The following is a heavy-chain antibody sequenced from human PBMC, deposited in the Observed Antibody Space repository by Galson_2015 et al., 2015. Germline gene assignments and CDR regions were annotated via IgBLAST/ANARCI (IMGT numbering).Heavy chain of an antibody. CDR1: GFTFGDYA. D-gene: IGHD4-17*01. CDR3: ARTNYGDPPPWFDP. Sequence: SLRLSCAASGFTFGDYAMTWFRQAPGKGLEWVANIKQDGSEKYYVDSVKGRFTISRDNAKNSLYLQMNSLRAEDTAVYYCARTNYGDPPPWFDPWGQGTLVTVSS. CDR2: IKQDGSEK. J-gene: IGHJ5*02. V-gene: IGHV3-7*01.